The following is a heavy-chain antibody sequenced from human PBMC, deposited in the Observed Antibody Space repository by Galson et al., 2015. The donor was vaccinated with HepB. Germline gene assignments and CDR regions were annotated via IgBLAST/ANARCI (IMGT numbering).Heavy chain of an antibody. CDR1: GGSISSYY. D-gene: IGHD3-22*01. J-gene: IGHJ4*02. CDR3: ARGGEIYDSSGYHN. V-gene: IGHV4-4*07. Sequence: LSLTCTVSGGSISSYYWSWIRQPAGKGLEWIGRIYTSGSTNYNPSLKSRVTMSVDTSKNQFSLKLSSVTAADTAVYYCARGGEIYDSSGYHNWGQGTLVTVSS. CDR2: IYTSGST.